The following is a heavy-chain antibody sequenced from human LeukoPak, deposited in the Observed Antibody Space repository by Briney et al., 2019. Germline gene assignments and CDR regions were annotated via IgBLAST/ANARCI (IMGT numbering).Heavy chain of an antibody. CDR3: ARGGPLTATAPFDY. J-gene: IGHJ4*02. D-gene: IGHD5-18*01. CDR2: INWNGGST. V-gene: IGHV3-20*04. CDR1: GFTVSSDS. Sequence: GGSLRLSCTVSGFTVSSDSMSWVRQAPGKGLEWVPGINWNGGSTGYADSVKGRFTISRDNAKNSLYLQMNSLRAEDTALYYCARGGPLTATAPFDYWGQGTLVTVSS.